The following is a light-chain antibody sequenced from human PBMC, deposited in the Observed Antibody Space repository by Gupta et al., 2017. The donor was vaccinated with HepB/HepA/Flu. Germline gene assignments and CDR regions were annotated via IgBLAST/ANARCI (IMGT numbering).Light chain of an antibody. CDR3: QQRSNWLT. CDR1: QSVSSY. Sequence: EIVLTQSPATLSLSPGERATLSCRASQSVSSYLAWYQQKPGQAPRLLIYDASNRATGIPARFSGSGSGTDFTLTSSSLEPEDFAVYYCQQRSNWLTFGGGTXVEIK. V-gene: IGKV3-11*01. J-gene: IGKJ4*01. CDR2: DAS.